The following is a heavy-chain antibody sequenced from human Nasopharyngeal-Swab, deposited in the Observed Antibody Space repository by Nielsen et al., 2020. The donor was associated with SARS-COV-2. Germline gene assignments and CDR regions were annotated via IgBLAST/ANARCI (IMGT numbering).Heavy chain of an antibody. V-gene: IGHV4-34*01. CDR1: GGSFSGYY. CDR2: INHSGST. J-gene: IGHJ5*02. CDR3: ARGRYSSGWYILYNWFDP. Sequence: SETLSLTCAVYGGSFSGYYWSWIRQPPGKGLEWIGEINHSGSTNYNPSLKSRVTIPVDTSKNQFSLKLSSVTAADTAVYYCARGRYSSGWYILYNWFDPWGQGTLVTVSS. D-gene: IGHD6-19*01.